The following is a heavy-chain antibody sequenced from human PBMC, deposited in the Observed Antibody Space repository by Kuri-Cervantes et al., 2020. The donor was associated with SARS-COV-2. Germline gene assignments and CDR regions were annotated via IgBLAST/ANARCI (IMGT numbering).Heavy chain of an antibody. CDR3: ARDMTTVNYYYYYYMDV. D-gene: IGHD4-11*01. J-gene: IGHJ6*03. CDR1: GGTFSSYA. Sequence: SVKVSCKASGGTFSSYAINWVRQAPGQGLEWMGRIIPMLGTPNYAQKFQDRVTITADESTSTAYMELSSLKSEDTAVYYCARDMTTVNYYYYYYMDVWGKGTTVTVSS. V-gene: IGHV1-69*11. CDR2: IIPMLGTP.